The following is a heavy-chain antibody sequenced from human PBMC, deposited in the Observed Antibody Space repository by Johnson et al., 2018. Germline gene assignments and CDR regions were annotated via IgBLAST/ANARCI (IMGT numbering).Heavy chain of an antibody. Sequence: VQLVQSGGGLVQPGRSLRLSCVASGFTFDDYAMHWVRQPPGKGLEWVSGISWNSVTRGYADSVKGRFTISRDNAKTSLYLQMNSLRPEDTALYYCAKDSRIQFWSTAVHWGQGILVTVSS. D-gene: IGHD5-18*01. CDR1: GFTFDDYA. CDR3: AKDSRIQFWSTAVH. V-gene: IGHV3-9*01. J-gene: IGHJ4*02. CDR2: ISWNSVTR.